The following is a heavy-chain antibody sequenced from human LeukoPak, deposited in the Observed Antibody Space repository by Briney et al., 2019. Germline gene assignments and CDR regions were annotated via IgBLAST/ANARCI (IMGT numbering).Heavy chain of an antibody. Sequence: PGGSLRLSCAVSGFTFSAYAMSWVRQAPGKGLEWVSAMSGSGGMTYYADSVKGRFTISRDNSKNTLYLQMNSLRAEDTAVYYCAKDLADELLSYGMDVWGQGTTVTVSS. V-gene: IGHV3-23*01. D-gene: IGHD2-2*01. CDR1: GFTFSAYA. CDR3: AKDLADELLSYGMDV. CDR2: MSGSGGMT. J-gene: IGHJ6*02.